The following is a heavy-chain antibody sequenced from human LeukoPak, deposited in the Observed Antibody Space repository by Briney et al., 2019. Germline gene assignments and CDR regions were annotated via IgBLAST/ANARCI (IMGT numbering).Heavy chain of an antibody. Sequence: GASVKVSCKASGYTFTNYAMHWVRQAPGQRLEWMGWISAGNGNTKYSQEFQGRVTITLDTSASTAYMELSSLTSEDMAVYYCARDGFSSGWYPDYWGQGTLVTVSS. CDR2: ISAGNGNT. D-gene: IGHD6-19*01. CDR1: GYTFTNYA. J-gene: IGHJ4*02. V-gene: IGHV1-3*03. CDR3: ARDGFSSGWYPDY.